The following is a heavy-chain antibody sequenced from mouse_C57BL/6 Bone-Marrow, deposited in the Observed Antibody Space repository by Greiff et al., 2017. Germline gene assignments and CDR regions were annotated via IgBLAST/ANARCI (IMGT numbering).Heavy chain of an antibody. V-gene: IGHV1-26*01. Sequence: EVQLQQSGPELVKPGASVKISCKASGYTFTDYYMNWVKQSHGKSLEWIGDINPNNGGTSYNQKFKGKATLTVDKSSSTAYMELRSLTSEDSAVYYCARRGGGPGYFDYWGQGTTLTVSS. CDR3: ARRGGGPGYFDY. CDR1: GYTFTDYY. CDR2: INPNNGGT. J-gene: IGHJ2*01.